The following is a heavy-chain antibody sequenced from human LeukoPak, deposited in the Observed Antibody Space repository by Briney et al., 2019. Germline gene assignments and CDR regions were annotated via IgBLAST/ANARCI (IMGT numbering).Heavy chain of an antibody. J-gene: IGHJ3*02. CDR3: AREIHGTTVSYSAYAFDI. Sequence: GASVKVSCTAFGYTVTGYYMNWVRQAPGQGLEWMGGMNPNSGGTNYAKKFQGWVTMTRDTSISTAYMELSRLRSDDTAVYYCAREIHGTTVSYSAYAFDIWGQGTMVTVSS. CDR1: GYTVTGYY. CDR2: MNPNSGGT. V-gene: IGHV1-2*04. D-gene: IGHD4-17*01.